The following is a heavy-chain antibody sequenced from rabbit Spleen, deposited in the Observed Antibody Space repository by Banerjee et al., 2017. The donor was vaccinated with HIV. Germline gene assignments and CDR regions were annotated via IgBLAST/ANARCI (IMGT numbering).Heavy chain of an antibody. Sequence: QLKESGGGLVQPGGSLKLSCKASGFDFSGYYLSWVRQAPGKGLEWIGYIDPGFGITNYASWVKGRFTISSDNAQNIVDLQMNSLTAADTATYFCARNANGGWDLWGPGTLVTVS. D-gene: IGHD4-1*01. CDR1: GFDFSGYY. CDR3: ARNANGGWDL. J-gene: IGHJ4*01. CDR2: IDPGFGIT. V-gene: IGHV1S7*01.